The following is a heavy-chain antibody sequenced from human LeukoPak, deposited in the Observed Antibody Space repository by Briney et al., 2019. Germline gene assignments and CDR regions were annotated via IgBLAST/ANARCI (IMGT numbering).Heavy chain of an antibody. V-gene: IGHV4-38-2*02. D-gene: IGHD3-3*01. CDR1: GYSISSGYY. CDR2: IYHSGST. CDR3: ASFYDFWSGYYGY. J-gene: IGHJ4*02. Sequence: SETLSLTCTVSGYSISSGYYWGWIRQPPGQGLEWIGSIYHSGSTYYNPSLKSRVTISVDTSKNQFSLKLSSVTAADTAVYYCASFYDFWSGYYGYWGQGTLVTVSS.